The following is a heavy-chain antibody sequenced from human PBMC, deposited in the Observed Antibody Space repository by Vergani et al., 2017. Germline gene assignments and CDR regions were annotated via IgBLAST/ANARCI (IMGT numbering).Heavy chain of an antibody. CDR3: ARGSPGVPAARPFDY. J-gene: IGHJ4*02. CDR1: GYSFTSYR. CDR2: IYPGDSDT. Sequence: EVQLVPSGAEVQTPGESLKISCTCSGYSFTSYRLAWVRQLPGKGLEWMGIIYPGDSDTRYSPFCQGKVTISADKSISTAYLQWSSLKASDTAMYYCARGSPGVPAARPFDYWGQGTLVTVSS. V-gene: IGHV5-51*03. D-gene: IGHD2-2*02.